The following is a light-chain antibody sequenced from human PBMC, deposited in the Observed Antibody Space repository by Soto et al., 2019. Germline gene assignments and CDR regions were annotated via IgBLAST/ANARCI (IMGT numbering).Light chain of an antibody. V-gene: IGKV3-11*01. Sequence: EIVLTQSPATLSLSPGERATLPCRASQSVSSYLAWYQQKPGQAPRLLIYDASNRATGIPARFSGSGSGTDFTLTISSLEPEDFAVYYCQLWTFGQGTKVDIK. CDR3: QLWT. J-gene: IGKJ1*01. CDR2: DAS. CDR1: QSVSSY.